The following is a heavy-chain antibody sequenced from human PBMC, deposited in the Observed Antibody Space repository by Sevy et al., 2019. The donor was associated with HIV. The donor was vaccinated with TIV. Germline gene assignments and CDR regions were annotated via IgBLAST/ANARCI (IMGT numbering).Heavy chain of an antibody. V-gene: IGHV4-30-4*01. CDR3: ARDYMSGRNWFDP. Sequence: SETLSLTCTVSGGSISSGDYYWSWIRQPPGKGLEWIGYIYYSGSTYYNPSLKSRVTISVDTSKNQFSLKLGSVTAADTAVYYCARDYMSGRNWFDPWGQGTLVTVSS. CDR1: GGSISSGDYY. J-gene: IGHJ5*02. D-gene: IGHD3-10*01. CDR2: IYYSGST.